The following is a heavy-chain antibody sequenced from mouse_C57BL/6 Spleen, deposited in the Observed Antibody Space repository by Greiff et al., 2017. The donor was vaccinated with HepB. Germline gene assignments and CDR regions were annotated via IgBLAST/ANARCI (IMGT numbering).Heavy chain of an antibody. Sequence: QVQLQQPGAELVRPGTSVKLSCKASGYTFTSYWMHWVKQRPGQGLEWIGVIDPSDSYTNYNQKFKGKATLTVDTSSSTAYMQLSSLTSEDSAVYYCARLDGYYDYWGKGTTLTVSS. CDR1: GYTFTSYW. D-gene: IGHD2-3*01. CDR2: IDPSDSYT. V-gene: IGHV1-59*01. J-gene: IGHJ2*01. CDR3: ARLDGYYDY.